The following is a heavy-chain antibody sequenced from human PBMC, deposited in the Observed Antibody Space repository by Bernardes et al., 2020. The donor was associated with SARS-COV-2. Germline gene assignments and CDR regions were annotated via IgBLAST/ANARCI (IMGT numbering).Heavy chain of an antibody. J-gene: IGHJ3*02. D-gene: IGHD2-2*01. CDR3: AKYRGYCSSTSCYPDALDI. Sequence: GGSLRLSCAASGFTFSSYAMSWVRQAPGKGLEWVSAISGSGGSTYYADSVKGRFTISRDNSKNTLYLQMNSLRAEDTAVYYCAKYRGYCSSTSCYPDALDIWGQGTMVTVSS. CDR2: ISGSGGST. V-gene: IGHV3-23*01. CDR1: GFTFSSYA.